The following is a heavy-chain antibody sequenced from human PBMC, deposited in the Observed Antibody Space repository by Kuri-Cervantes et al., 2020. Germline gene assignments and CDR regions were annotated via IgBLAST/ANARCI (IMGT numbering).Heavy chain of an antibody. Sequence: GGSLRLSCAVSGFTFSNYAIHWVRQAPGKGLEWVSAISGSGGSTYYADSVKGRFTISRDNSKNTLYLQMNSLRAEDTAVYYCAKGSSVVVITIVFDYWGQGTLVTVSS. CDR1: GFTFSNYA. J-gene: IGHJ4*02. D-gene: IGHD3-22*01. CDR3: AKGSSVVVITIVFDY. CDR2: ISGSGGST. V-gene: IGHV3-23*01.